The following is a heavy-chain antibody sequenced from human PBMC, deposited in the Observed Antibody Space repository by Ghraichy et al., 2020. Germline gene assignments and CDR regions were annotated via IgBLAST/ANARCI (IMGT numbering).Heavy chain of an antibody. D-gene: IGHD3-10*01. V-gene: IGHV3-49*03. CDR3: ARDRFKFDY. CDR2: IRNKAYSGTT. Sequence: GGSLRLSCTASGFTFAGDAMSWFRQAPGKGLEWVGLIRNKAYSGTTEYAAYVKGRFTIARDDSNNIAYLHMNRLKTEDTAVYYYARDRFKFDYWGQGTLVTVSS. CDR1: GFTFAGDA. J-gene: IGHJ4*02.